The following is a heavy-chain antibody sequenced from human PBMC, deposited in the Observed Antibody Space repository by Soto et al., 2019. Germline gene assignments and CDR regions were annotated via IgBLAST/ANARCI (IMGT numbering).Heavy chain of an antibody. CDR1: GFTFSSYW. Sequence: EVQLVESGGGLVQPGESLRLSCAASGFTFSSYWMTWVRQAPGKGPEWVANIKGDGSEKYYVDSVKGRFTISRDNGKNSLYLQRKNLRAEDTAVCHWARGRAAHPWDDWGQGTLVPVSS. J-gene: IGHJ4*02. CDR2: IKGDGSEK. CDR3: ARGRAAHPWDD. V-gene: IGHV3-7*04. D-gene: IGHD6-13*01.